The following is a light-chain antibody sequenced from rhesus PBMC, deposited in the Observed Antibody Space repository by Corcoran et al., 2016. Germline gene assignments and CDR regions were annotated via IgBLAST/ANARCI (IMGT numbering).Light chain of an antibody. Sequence: DIQMTQSPSSLSASVGDRVTITCSASQGIRNWLSWYQQKPGKAPKLLNYRTSNLETGVPSRFSGSGFGTDFTLPISSLQTEDLGTYYCQQPDNAPWTFGQGTKVEI. J-gene: IGKJ1*01. CDR1: QGIRNW. CDR3: QQPDNAPWT. V-gene: IGKV1-69*01. CDR2: RTS.